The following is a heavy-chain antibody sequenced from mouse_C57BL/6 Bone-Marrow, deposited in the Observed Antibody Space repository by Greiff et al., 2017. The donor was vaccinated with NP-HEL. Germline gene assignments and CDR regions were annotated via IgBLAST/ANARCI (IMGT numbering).Heavy chain of an antibody. CDR3: ARVFLMGSLYY. CDR2: INPSSGSN. Sequence: VQLQQSGAELAKPGASVKLSCKASGYTFTSYWMHWVKQRPGQGLEWIGYINPSSGSNKYNQKFKDKATLTADKSSSTAYMQLSSRTYEDAAVYYCARVFLMGSLYYWGQGTTLTVSS. J-gene: IGHJ2*01. CDR1: GYTFTSYW. D-gene: IGHD1-1*02. V-gene: IGHV1-7*01.